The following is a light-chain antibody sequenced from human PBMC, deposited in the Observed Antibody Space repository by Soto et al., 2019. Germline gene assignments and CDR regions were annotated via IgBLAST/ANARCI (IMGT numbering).Light chain of an antibody. V-gene: IGLV2-23*01. CDR2: EDS. J-gene: IGLJ2*01. CDR3: CSYAGGDVFEVI. CDR1: SSDVGAYNL. Sequence: QSALTQPASVYGSPEQSITISCTGTSSDVGAYNLVSWYQQHPGKAPRLIIYEDSKRPSGISPRCSGSKSDNTASLTISGLRAEDEAHYHCCSYAGGDVFEVIFGGGTKLTVL.